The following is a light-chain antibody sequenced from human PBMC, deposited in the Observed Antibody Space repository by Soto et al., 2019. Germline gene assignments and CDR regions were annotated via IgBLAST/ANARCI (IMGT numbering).Light chain of an antibody. CDR1: QSVSSSY. Sequence: EIVLTQSPGTLSLSPGERATLSCRASQSVSSSYLAWYQQKPGQAPRLLIYGASSRAAGIPDRISGSGSGTDFTLTISRLEPEDFAVYYCQQYGSSFSWTFGQGTKVDIK. CDR2: GAS. J-gene: IGKJ1*01. V-gene: IGKV3-20*01. CDR3: QQYGSSFSWT.